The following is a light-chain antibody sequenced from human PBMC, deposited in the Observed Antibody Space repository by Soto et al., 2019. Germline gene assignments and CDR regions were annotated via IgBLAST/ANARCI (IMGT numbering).Light chain of an antibody. J-gene: IGLJ1*01. CDR3: GTWQSSLGVGV. Sequence: QSVLTQPPSVSAAPGQKVTISCSGRNSNIGNNYVSRYQHLPGTAPKLLICDIDHRPSGNPERFPGSTSGTSATLGITGLQTGDEADYYGGTWQSSLGVGVFGTGTKLTVL. CDR2: DID. V-gene: IGLV1-51*01. CDR1: NSNIGNNY.